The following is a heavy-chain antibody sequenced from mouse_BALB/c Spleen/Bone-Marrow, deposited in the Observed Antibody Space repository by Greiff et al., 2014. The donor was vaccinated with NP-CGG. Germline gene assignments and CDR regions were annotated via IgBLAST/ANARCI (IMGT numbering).Heavy chain of an antibody. CDR1: GFTFSSYG. D-gene: IGHD1-1*01. V-gene: IGHV5-6-3*01. CDR2: INNNGGST. J-gene: IGHJ1*01. CDR3: ARVYGWYFDV. Sequence: EVQLVESGGGLVQPGGSLKLSCVASGFTFSSYGMSWVRQTPDKRLELVATINNNGGSTYYPDSVKGQFTTSRDNAKNTLYLQMSSLKSEDTAMYYCARVYGWYFDVWGAGTTVTVSS.